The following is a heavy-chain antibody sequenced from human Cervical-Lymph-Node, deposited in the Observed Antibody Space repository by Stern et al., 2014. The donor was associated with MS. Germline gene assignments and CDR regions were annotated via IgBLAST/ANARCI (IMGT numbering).Heavy chain of an antibody. CDR1: GFTFRNYW. Sequence: EVQLVESGGGLVQPGGSLRLSCVASGFTFRNYWMHWVRHGPGKGLVWVARINRDGTTITHADSVKGRFPISRDNAKNTLYLQMNSLRVEDTAVYYCTKDTYGPEDYWGQGTSVTVSS. CDR3: TKDTYGPEDY. V-gene: IGHV3-74*03. J-gene: IGHJ4*02. CDR2: INRDGTTI. D-gene: IGHD3-10*01.